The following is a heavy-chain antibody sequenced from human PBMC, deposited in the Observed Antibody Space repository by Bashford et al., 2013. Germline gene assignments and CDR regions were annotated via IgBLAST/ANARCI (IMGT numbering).Heavy chain of an antibody. J-gene: IGHJ4*02. V-gene: IGHV1-24*01. Sequence: VASVKVSCKASGYTFTDHYIHWVRRAPGKGLEWMGGFDPEDGDTNYAQKFQGRVTMTTDTSTSTAYMQLRSLRSDDTAVYYCATSVGPTTYWGQGTLVTVSS. CDR1: GYTFTDHY. CDR3: ATSVGPTTY. CDR2: FDPEDGDT. D-gene: IGHD1-26*01.